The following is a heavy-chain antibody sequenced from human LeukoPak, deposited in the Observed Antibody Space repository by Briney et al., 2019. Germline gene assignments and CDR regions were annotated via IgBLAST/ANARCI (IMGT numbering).Heavy chain of an antibody. CDR1: GGSISSGDYY. Sequence: SETLSLTCTVSGGSISSGDYYWSWIRQPPGKGLEWIGYIYYSGSTYYNPSLKSRVTISVDTSKNQFSLKLSSVTAADTAVYYCARGYYYDSSGSRAFDYWGRGTLVTVSS. CDR2: IYYSGST. D-gene: IGHD3-22*01. J-gene: IGHJ4*02. V-gene: IGHV4-30-4*01. CDR3: ARGYYYDSSGSRAFDY.